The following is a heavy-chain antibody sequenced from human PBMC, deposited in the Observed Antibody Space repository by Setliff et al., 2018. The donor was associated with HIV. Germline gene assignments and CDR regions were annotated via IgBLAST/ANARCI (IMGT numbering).Heavy chain of an antibody. V-gene: IGHV4-4*09. J-gene: IGHJ4*02. D-gene: IGHD2-21*01. Sequence: SETLSLTCVVSDDSFSNYDWTWIRQPPGKALQWIGYISSSGTTNYNPSLRSRVTISMETSNTRFSLWLRSATAADTATYFCARLGRAIDDGGSSLRLDFWGQGMLVTVSS. CDR1: DDSFSNYD. CDR3: ARLGRAIDDGGSSLRLDF. CDR2: ISSSGTT.